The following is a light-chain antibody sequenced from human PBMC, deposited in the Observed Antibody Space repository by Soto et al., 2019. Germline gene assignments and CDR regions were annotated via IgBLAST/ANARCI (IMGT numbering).Light chain of an antibody. J-gene: IGKJ5*01. CDR2: KAS. V-gene: IGKV1-5*03. CDR3: QQYNSYSSIT. CDR1: QSISSW. Sequence: DIQMTQSPSTLSASVGDRVTITCRASQSISSWLAWYQQKPGKAPNLLIYKASTLETGVPSRFSGSGSGTEFTLTISSLQPDDFATYYCQQYNSYSSITFGPGTRLEIK.